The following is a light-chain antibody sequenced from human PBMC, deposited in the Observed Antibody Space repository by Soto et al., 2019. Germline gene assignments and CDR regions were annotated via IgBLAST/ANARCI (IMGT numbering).Light chain of an antibody. J-gene: IGLJ1*01. CDR1: DSNIGSNS. V-gene: IGLV1-47*02. CDR3: AAWDASLSAWA. Sequence: QSVLTQPPSASGTAGQVVTISCSGGDSNIGSNSVYWYQHLPRMAPKLLIYYNNQRPSGVPDRFSGSRSGTSASLAIVGLRSEDEAVYYCAAWDASLSAWAFGNGTKAPS. CDR2: YNN.